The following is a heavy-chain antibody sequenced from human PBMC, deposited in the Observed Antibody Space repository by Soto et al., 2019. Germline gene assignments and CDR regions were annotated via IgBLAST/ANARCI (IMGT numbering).Heavy chain of an antibody. CDR1: GGSISSSNW. CDR2: IYHSGST. Sequence: QVQLQESGPGLVKPSGTLSLTCAVSGGSISSSNWWSWVRQPPGKGLEWIGEIYHSGSTNYNPSLKRRVTISVDKSKNQFSLKLSSVTAADTAVYYCARVMQQWLVPYYFDYWGQGTLVTVSS. J-gene: IGHJ4*02. CDR3: ARVMQQWLVPYYFDY. V-gene: IGHV4-4*02. D-gene: IGHD6-19*01.